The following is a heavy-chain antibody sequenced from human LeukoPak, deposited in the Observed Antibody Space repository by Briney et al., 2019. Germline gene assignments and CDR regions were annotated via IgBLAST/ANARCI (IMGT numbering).Heavy chain of an antibody. V-gene: IGHV3-48*03. CDR2: ISSSGSTI. D-gene: IGHD4-11*01. J-gene: IGHJ4*02. CDR1: GFTFSSYE. CDR3: AGRGGDYKGDY. Sequence: GGSLRLSCAASGFTFSSYEMNWVRQAPGKGLEWVSYISSSGSTIYYADSVKGRFTISRDNAKNSLYLQMNSLRAEDTAVYYCAGRGGDYKGDYWGQGTLVTVSS.